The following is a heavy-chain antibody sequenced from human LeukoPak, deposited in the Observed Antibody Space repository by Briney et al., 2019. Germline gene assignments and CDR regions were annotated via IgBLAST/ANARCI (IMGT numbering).Heavy chain of an antibody. Sequence: SETLSLTCAVSGYSISSGYCWGWIRQPPGKGLEWIGSIYHSGSTYYNPSLKSRVTISVDTSKNQFSLKLSSVTAADTAVYYCAREAVADYMAVWGKGSTVTVSS. D-gene: IGHD6-19*01. CDR2: IYHSGST. CDR3: AREAVADYMAV. V-gene: IGHV4-38-2*02. CDR1: GYSISSGYC. J-gene: IGHJ6*03.